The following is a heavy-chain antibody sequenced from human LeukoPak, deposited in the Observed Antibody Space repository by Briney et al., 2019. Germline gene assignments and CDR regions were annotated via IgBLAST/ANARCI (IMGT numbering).Heavy chain of an antibody. CDR2: INLRGST. D-gene: IGHD6-13*01. J-gene: IGHJ6*03. V-gene: IGHV4-34*01. Sequence: PSETLSLTCAVYGGSFSDYYWNWIRQSTGKGLEWIGEINLRGSTTCNPSLKSRVTISLDASKSQLSLKLSSVTAADTAVYYCARGGRYMSASWYRSVYYYMDVWGKGTTVTVSS. CDR1: GGSFSDYY. CDR3: ARGGRYMSASWYRSVYYYMDV.